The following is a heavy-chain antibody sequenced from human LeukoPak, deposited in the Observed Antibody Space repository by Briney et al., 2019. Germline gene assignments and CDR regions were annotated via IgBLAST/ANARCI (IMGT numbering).Heavy chain of an antibody. V-gene: IGHV1-69*06. Sequence: GSSVKVSCKASVGTFSSYACSWVRQAAGQRRDWMGGIIPIFGTANYAQRFQSRVTITADKSTSTAYMELSSLRSEDTAVYYCARDGLGGWFDYWGQGTLVTVSS. CDR2: IIPIFGTA. CDR1: VGTFSSYA. CDR3: ARDGLGGWFDY. J-gene: IGHJ4*02. D-gene: IGHD6-19*01.